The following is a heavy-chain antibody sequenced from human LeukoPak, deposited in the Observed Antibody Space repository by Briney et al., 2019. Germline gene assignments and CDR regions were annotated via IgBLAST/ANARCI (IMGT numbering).Heavy chain of an antibody. D-gene: IGHD1-14*01. CDR3: ASFNPTLSLYYYYYMDV. J-gene: IGHJ6*03. V-gene: IGHV3-21*01. CDR2: ISSSSSYI. Sequence: PGGSLRLSCVASGFTFSSYWMHWVRQDPRKALEWVSSISSSSSYIYYADSVKGRFTISRDNAKNSLYLQMNSLRAEDTAVYYCASFNPTLSLYYYYYMDVWGKGTTVTVSS. CDR1: GFTFSSYW.